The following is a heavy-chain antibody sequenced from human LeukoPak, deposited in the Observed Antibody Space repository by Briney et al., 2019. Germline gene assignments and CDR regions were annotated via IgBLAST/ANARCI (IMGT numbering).Heavy chain of an antibody. V-gene: IGHV1-18*01. Sequence: ASVKVSCKASGYTFTSYGISWVRQAAGQGLEWMGWISAYNGNTNYAQKLQGRVTMTTDTSTSTAYMELRSLRSDDADVYYCARVNDITSHLNLYYYYGMDVWGQGTTVTVSS. CDR1: GYTFTSYG. CDR3: ARVNDITSHLNLYYYYGMDV. J-gene: IGHJ6*02. D-gene: IGHD2-15*01. CDR2: ISAYNGNT.